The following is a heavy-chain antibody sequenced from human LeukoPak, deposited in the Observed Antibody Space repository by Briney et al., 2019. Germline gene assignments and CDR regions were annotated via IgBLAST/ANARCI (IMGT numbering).Heavy chain of an antibody. CDR2: FEPNTGAT. V-gene: IGHV1-2*02. D-gene: IGHD3-10*01. CDR3: AGYTVVRGLTLSAFDI. Sequence: GASVKVSCKASGDTLTSYYIHWVRQAPRQGLEWMGCFEPNTGATHYAQKFQGRVTMTRDTSIDTDFLELRSLISDDTALYYCAGYTVVRGLTLSAFDIWGQGTMVTVSS. J-gene: IGHJ3*02. CDR1: GDTLTSYY.